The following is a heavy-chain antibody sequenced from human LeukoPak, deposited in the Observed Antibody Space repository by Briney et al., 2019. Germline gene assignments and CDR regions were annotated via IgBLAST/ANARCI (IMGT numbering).Heavy chain of an antibody. Sequence: GESLKISCKVSGYSLTRYWIGWARRMPGKGLEWVGIINSGESYTRYSPSFQGQVTISLDKSTNTAFLQWNTLEASDTAIYYCATTGYSSHWEYYWGQGTLVTVSS. CDR1: GYSLTRYW. J-gene: IGHJ4*02. V-gene: IGHV5-51*01. CDR3: ATTGYSSHWEYY. CDR2: INSGESYT. D-gene: IGHD6-13*01.